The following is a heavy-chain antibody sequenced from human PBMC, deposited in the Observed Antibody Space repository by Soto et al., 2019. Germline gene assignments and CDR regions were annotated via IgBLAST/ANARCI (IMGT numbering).Heavy chain of an antibody. CDR3: ARGRGATYYYDSSGYPRGLRFDP. D-gene: IGHD3-22*01. CDR1: GGSFSGYY. Sequence: QVQLQQWGAGLLKPSETLSLTCAVYGGSFSGYYWSWIRQPPGKGLEWIGEINHSGSTNYNPSLKSRVTISVDTSKNQFSLKLSSVTAADTAVYYCARGRGATYYYDSSGYPRGLRFDPWGQGTLVTVSS. V-gene: IGHV4-34*01. J-gene: IGHJ5*02. CDR2: INHSGST.